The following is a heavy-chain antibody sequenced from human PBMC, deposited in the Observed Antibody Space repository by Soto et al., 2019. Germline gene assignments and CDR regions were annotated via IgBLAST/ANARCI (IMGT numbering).Heavy chain of an antibody. CDR2: IVLLLDIT. V-gene: IGHV1-69*02. D-gene: IGHD5-12*01. CDR1: GGTFRNDI. CDR3: VKNSPIGSTFSGYHGNDY. J-gene: IGHJ4*02. Sequence: SVKVSCKASGGTFRNDIITWVRQAPGQELEWMGRIVLLLDITNYAQKFQGRVTITADKSTGTGYMELNSLRSEDTAVYYCVKNSPIGSTFSGYHGNDYWGQGTLVTVSS.